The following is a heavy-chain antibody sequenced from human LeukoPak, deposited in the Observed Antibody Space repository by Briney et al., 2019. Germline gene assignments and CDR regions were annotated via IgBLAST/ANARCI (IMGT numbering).Heavy chain of an antibody. D-gene: IGHD5-18*01. J-gene: IGHJ4*02. CDR1: GFIFSNYG. CDR2: IWYDGSNK. CDR3: ARDAETWIQLWLLDY. Sequence: GGSLRLSCAASGFIFSNYGMSWVRQAPGKGREWVAVIWYDGSNKYYADSVKGRFTISRDNSKNTLYLQMNSLRAEDTAVYYCARDAETWIQLWLLDYWGQGTLVTVSS. V-gene: IGHV3-33*08.